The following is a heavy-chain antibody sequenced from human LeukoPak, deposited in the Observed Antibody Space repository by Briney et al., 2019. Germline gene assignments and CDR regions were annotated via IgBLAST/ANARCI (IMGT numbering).Heavy chain of an antibody. CDR1: GYTFTGYY. CDR2: INPNSGGT. D-gene: IGHD3-10*01. V-gene: IGHV1-2*02. CDR3: ARDRTRRWFGESHYGMDV. J-gene: IGHJ6*02. Sequence: GASVKVSCKASGYTFTGYYMHWVRQAPGQGLEWMGWINPNSGGTNYAQKFQGRVTMTRDTSTSTAYMELSRLRSDDTAVYYCARDRTRRWFGESHYGMDVWGQGTTVTVSS.